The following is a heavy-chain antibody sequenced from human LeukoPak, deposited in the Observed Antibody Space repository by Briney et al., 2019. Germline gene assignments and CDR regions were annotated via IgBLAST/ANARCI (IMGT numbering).Heavy chain of an antibody. Sequence: PGGSLRLSCAASGFTLDDYAMHGGRQAPGEGLEWGSLICGDGGSTYYADSVKGRFTISRDNSKNSLYLQMNSLRTEDTALYYCAKDVAVAGTGAFDIWGQGTMVTVSS. CDR1: GFTLDDYA. CDR2: ICGDGGST. V-gene: IGHV3-43*02. J-gene: IGHJ3*02. CDR3: AKDVAVAGTGAFDI. D-gene: IGHD6-19*01.